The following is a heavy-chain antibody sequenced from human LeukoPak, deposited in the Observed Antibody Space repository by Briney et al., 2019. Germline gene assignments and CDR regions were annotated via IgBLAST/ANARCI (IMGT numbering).Heavy chain of an antibody. Sequence: PGGSLRLSCAASGFTFDDYGMSWVRQAPGKGLEWVSGINWNGGSTGYADSVKGRLTISRDNAKNSLYLQMNSLRAEDTALYHCARDTSPFYGDPRFDYWGQGTLVTVSS. D-gene: IGHD4-17*01. J-gene: IGHJ4*02. CDR2: INWNGGST. CDR3: ARDTSPFYGDPRFDY. CDR1: GFTFDDYG. V-gene: IGHV3-20*01.